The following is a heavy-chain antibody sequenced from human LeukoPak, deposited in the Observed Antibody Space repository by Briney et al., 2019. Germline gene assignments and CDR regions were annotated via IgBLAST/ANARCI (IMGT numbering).Heavy chain of an antibody. V-gene: IGHV3-53*01. J-gene: IGHJ3*02. CDR3: ARVDVVTVGKNAFDI. D-gene: IGHD4-23*01. CDR2: TYTGGST. CDR1: GFTLSSNY. Sequence: GGSLRLSCAASGFTLSSNYMSWVRQAPGKGLEWVSVTYTGGSTNYADSVKGRFSISRDNSKNTLYLQMNSLRAEDTAVYYCARVDVVTVGKNAFDIWGQGTMVTVSS.